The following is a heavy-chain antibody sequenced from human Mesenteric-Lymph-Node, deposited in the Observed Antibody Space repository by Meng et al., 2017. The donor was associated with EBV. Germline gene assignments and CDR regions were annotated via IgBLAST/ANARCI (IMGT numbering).Heavy chain of an antibody. Sequence: VQLGQSGPEGMKPGADVKVSCNASGYTVINYGLIWVRKAPGQGLEWMGWISGYTGNTKYAEKVQGRVTMTTDTSTSTAYMELGSLRSNDTAVYYCARDQYCSGGSCLEIDFWGQGTLVTVSS. CDR3: ARDQYCSGGSCLEIDF. CDR1: GYTVINYG. J-gene: IGHJ4*02. D-gene: IGHD2-15*01. CDR2: ISGYTGNT. V-gene: IGHV1-18*04.